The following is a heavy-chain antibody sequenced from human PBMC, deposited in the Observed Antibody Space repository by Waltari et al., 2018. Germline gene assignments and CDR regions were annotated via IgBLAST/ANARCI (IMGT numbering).Heavy chain of an antibody. CDR2: INSDGSST. Sequence: EVQLVESGGGSVQPGGSLRLSCAASGFTFSIYWMHWVRQAQGKGLVWVSGINSDGSSTSYADSVKGRFTSSRDNAKNTLYLQMNSLRAEDTAVYYCARDGYSYGLGTFDIWGQGTMVTVSS. D-gene: IGHD5-18*01. CDR1: GFTFSIYW. J-gene: IGHJ3*02. V-gene: IGHV3-74*01. CDR3: ARDGYSYGLGTFDI.